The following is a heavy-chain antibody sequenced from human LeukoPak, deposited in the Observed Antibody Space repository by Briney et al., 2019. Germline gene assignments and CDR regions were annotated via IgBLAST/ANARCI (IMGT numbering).Heavy chain of an antibody. CDR1: GYTFTSYY. D-gene: IGHD2-2*01. Sequence: ASVKVSCKASGYTFTSYYMHWVRQAPGQGLEWMGIINPSGGSTSYAQKFQGRVTMTRDMSTSTVYMELSSLRSEDTVVYYCARDYCSSTSCSENYYYMDVWGKGTTVTVSS. CDR2: INPSGGST. CDR3: ARDYCSSTSCSENYYYMDV. V-gene: IGHV1-46*01. J-gene: IGHJ6*03.